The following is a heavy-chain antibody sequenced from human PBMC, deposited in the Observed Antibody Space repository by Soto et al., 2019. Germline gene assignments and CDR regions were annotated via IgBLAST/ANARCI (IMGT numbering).Heavy chain of an antibody. CDR1: GGSISSSSYY. J-gene: IGHJ3*02. CDR3: ARIVLLWFGEQGAFDI. V-gene: IGHV4-39*01. Sequence: QLQLQESGPGLVKPSETLSLTCTVSGGSISSSSYYWGWIRQPPGKGLEWIGSIYYSGSTYYNPSLKSRVTISVDTSKNQFSLKLSSVTAADTAVYYCARIVLLWFGEQGAFDIWGQGTMVTVSS. D-gene: IGHD3-10*01. CDR2: IYYSGST.